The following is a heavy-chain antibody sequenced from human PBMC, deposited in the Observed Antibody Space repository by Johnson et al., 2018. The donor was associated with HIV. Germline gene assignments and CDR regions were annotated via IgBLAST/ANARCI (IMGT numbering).Heavy chain of an antibody. V-gene: IGHV3-49*04. CDR1: GFTFSNAW. Sequence: VQLVESGGGLVKPGGSLRLSCAASGFTFSNAWMSWVRQAPGKGLEWVGFIRSKAYGGTTEYAASVKGRFTISRDDSKSIAYLQMNSLKTEDTAVYYYDSSGPTLDDAFDIWGQGTMVTVSS. CDR2: IRSKAYGGTT. J-gene: IGHJ3*02. D-gene: IGHD1-26*01. CDR3: DSSGPTLDDAFDI.